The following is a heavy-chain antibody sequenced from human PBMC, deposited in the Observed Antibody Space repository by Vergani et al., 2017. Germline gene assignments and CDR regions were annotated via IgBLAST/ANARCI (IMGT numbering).Heavy chain of an antibody. V-gene: IGHV3-23*01. CDR2: ISGSGGST. CDR3: AKNPGISTTRHYYAMDV. D-gene: IGHD1-1*01. Sequence: EVQLLESGGDLVQPGGSLRLSCAASGFTFNHYAMNWVRQAPGKGLEWVSGISGSGGSTYYAGSVKGRFTISRDSSKNTLYLQMNSLSAWDTDVYYCAKNPGISTTRHYYAMDVWCQGTTVTVSS. J-gene: IGHJ6*02. CDR1: GFTFNHYA.